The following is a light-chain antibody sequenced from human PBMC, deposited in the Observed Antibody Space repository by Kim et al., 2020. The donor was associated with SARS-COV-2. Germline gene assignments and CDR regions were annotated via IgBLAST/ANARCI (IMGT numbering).Light chain of an antibody. J-gene: IGKJ2*01. CDR2: AAS. CDR1: QSISTY. CDR3: QQSYSISRVT. V-gene: IGKV1-39*01. Sequence: ATVGDRVTITCRASQSISTYLNWYQQKPGKAPKLLIYAASSLQSGVPSRFSGSGSGTEFTLTIRSLQPEDVATYYCQQSYSISRVTFGQGTKLEIK.